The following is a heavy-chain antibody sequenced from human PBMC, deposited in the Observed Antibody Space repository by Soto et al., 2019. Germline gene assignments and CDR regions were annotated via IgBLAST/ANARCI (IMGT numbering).Heavy chain of an antibody. D-gene: IGHD6-25*01. V-gene: IGHV3-23*01. J-gene: IGHJ6*03. CDR2: ISGSGGST. CDR1: GFTFSSYA. CDR3: AKDAKEGYSSGYYYMDV. Sequence: GGSLRLSCAASGFTFSSYAMSWVRQAPGKGLEWVSAISGSGGSTYYADSVKGRFTISRDNSKNTLYLQMNSLRAEDTAVYYCAKDAKEGYSSGYYYMDVWGKGTTVTVSS.